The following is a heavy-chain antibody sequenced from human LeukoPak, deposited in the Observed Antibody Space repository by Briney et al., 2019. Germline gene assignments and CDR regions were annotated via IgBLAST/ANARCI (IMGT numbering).Heavy chain of an antibody. J-gene: IGHJ6*03. V-gene: IGHV6-1*01. CDR3: ARLFSDYGDYKVSYYYYMDV. Sequence: SQTLSLTCAISGDSVSSNSAAWNWIRQSPSRGLEWLGRTYYRSKWYNDYAVSVKTRITINPDTSKNQFSLQLNSVTPEDTAVYDCARLFSDYGDYKVSYYYYMDVWGKGTTVTVSS. D-gene: IGHD4-17*01. CDR2: TYYRSKWYN. CDR1: GDSVSSNSAA.